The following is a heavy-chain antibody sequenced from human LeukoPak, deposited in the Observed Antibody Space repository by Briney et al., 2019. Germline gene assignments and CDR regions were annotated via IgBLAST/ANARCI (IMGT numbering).Heavy chain of an antibody. V-gene: IGHV4-39*01. Sequence: SETLSLTCTVSGGSISSSSYYWGWIRQPPGKGLEWIGSIYYSGSTYYNPSLKSRVTISVDTSKNQFSLKLSSVTAADTAVYYCARRSPNYDILTGYYLFDCWGQGTLVTVSS. J-gene: IGHJ4*02. CDR2: IYYSGST. CDR1: GGSISSSSYY. CDR3: ARRSPNYDILTGYYLFDC. D-gene: IGHD3-9*01.